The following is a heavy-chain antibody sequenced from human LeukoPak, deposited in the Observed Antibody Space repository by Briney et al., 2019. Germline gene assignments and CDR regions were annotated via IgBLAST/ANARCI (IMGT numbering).Heavy chain of an antibody. V-gene: IGHV4-4*07. CDR1: GGSISSYY. J-gene: IGHJ4*02. D-gene: IGHD3-10*01. Sequence: SETRSLTCTVSGGSISSYYWSWIRQPAGKGLEWIGRIYTSGSTNYNPSLKSRVTMSVDTSKNQFSLKLSSVTAADTAVYYCAREFFSVRGDVFDYWGQGTLVTVSS. CDR2: IYTSGST. CDR3: AREFFSVRGDVFDY.